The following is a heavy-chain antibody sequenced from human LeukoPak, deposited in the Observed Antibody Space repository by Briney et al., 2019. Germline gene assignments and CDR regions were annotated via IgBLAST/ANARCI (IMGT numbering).Heavy chain of an antibody. CDR3: AKDVRYSGYDPLAYYGKDV. CDR2: ISYDGSNK. D-gene: IGHD5-12*01. CDR1: GFTLSSYG. V-gene: IGHV3-30*18. Sequence: GGSLRLSCTASGFTLSSYGMHWVRQAPGKGLEWVAVISYDGSNKYYADSVKGRFTISRDNSKNTLYLQMNSMRAEDTAVYYCAKDVRYSGYDPLAYYGKDVWGQGTTVTVSS. J-gene: IGHJ6*02.